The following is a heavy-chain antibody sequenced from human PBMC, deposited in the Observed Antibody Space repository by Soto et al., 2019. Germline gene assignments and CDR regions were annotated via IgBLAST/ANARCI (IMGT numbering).Heavy chain of an antibody. J-gene: IGHJ5*02. Sequence: PSETLSLTCTVSGGSISSYYWSWIRQPPGKGLEWVGYIYYSGSTNYNPSLKSRVTISVDTSKNQFSLKLSSVTAADTAVYYCAREGSSSWHNWFDPWGPGIVVTVSS. CDR3: AREGSSSWHNWFDP. CDR1: GGSISSYY. V-gene: IGHV4-59*01. CDR2: IYYSGST. D-gene: IGHD6-13*01.